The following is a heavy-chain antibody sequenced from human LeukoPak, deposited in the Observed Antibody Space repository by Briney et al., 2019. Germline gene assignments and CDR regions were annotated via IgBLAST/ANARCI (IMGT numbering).Heavy chain of an antibody. CDR3: ARVPVVTAAKIDY. D-gene: IGHD2-21*02. CDR1: GYSISSGYY. Sequence: SETLSLTCTVSGYSISSGYYWGWIRQPPGKGLEWIGSIYHSGSTYYNPSLKSRVTISVDTSKNQFSLKLSSVTAADTAVYYCARVPVVTAAKIDYWGQGTLVTVSS. J-gene: IGHJ4*02. V-gene: IGHV4-38-2*02. CDR2: IYHSGST.